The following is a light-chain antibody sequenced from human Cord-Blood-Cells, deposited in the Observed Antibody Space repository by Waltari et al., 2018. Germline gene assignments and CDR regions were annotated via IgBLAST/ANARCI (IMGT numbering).Light chain of an antibody. Sequence: QSALTQPASVSGSPGQSITISCTGTSSDVGGYHYVSWYQQHPGKAPKLMIYHVSNRPSGVSNRFSGSKSGNTASLTISGLQAEDEADYYCSSYTSSSTYVFGTGTKVTVL. J-gene: IGLJ1*01. CDR3: SSYTSSSTYV. CDR1: SSDVGGYHY. V-gene: IGLV2-14*03. CDR2: HVS.